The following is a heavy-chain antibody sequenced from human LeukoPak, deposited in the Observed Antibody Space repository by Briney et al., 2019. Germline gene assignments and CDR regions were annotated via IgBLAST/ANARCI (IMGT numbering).Heavy chain of an antibody. CDR1: GFTFSSYG. V-gene: IGHV3-33*01. CDR3: ARDAFEVVVRTESAGYGMDV. D-gene: IGHD2-15*01. Sequence: GGSLRLSCAASGFTFSSYGTHWVRQAPGKGLEWVAVIWYDGSNKYYADSVKGRFTISRDNSKNTLYLQMNSLRAEDTAVYYCARDAFEVVVRTESAGYGMDVWGQGTTVTVSS. J-gene: IGHJ6*02. CDR2: IWYDGSNK.